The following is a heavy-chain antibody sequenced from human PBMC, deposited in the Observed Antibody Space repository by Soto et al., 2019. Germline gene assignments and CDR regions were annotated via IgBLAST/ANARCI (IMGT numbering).Heavy chain of an antibody. V-gene: IGHV2-5*02. CDR3: AHRQNRQYDWNGGDFGY. CDR2: IYWDDDK. J-gene: IGHJ4*02. D-gene: IGHD1-1*01. Sequence: QITLKESGPTLVKPTQTLTLTCTFSGFSLTTYGVGVAWIRQPPGKALEWLALIYWDDDKRYSPSLRSRLTITNDTSKNLVVLTVSNVDPVDTATYFCAHRQNRQYDWNGGDFGYWGQGTLVTVSS. CDR1: GFSLTTYGVG.